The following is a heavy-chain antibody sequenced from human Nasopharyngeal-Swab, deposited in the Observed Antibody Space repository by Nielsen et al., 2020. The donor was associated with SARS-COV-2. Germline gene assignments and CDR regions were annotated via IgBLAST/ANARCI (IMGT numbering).Heavy chain of an antibody. V-gene: IGHV3-21*01. CDR2: ISSSSSYI. D-gene: IGHD5-18*01. CDR1: GFTFSSYS. Sequence: GESLKISCAASGFTFSSYSMNWVRQAPGKGLEWVSSISSSSSYIYYADSVKGRFTISGDNAKNSLYLQMNSLRAEDTAVYYCARDGLYSAGGNWGQGTLVTVSS. CDR3: ARDGLYSAGGN. J-gene: IGHJ4*02.